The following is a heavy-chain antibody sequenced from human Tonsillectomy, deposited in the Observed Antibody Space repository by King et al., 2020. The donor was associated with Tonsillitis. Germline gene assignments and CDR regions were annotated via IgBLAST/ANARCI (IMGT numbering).Heavy chain of an antibody. V-gene: IGHV1-69*14. Sequence: QLVQSGAEVKKPGSSVKVSCKASGGSFSNYAFNWVRQAPGQGLEWMGGIIPKFDTANYAQKFQDRLTFTADKSTTTASMELSSLRSDDTAVYYCARQNSGGYFDYWGQGTLVTVSS. D-gene: IGHD3-10*01. CDR2: IIPKFDTA. CDR1: GGSFSNYA. J-gene: IGHJ4*02. CDR3: ARQNSGGYFDY.